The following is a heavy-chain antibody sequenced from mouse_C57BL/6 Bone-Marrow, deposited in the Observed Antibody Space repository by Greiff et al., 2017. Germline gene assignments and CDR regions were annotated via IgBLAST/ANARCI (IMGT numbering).Heavy chain of an antibody. J-gene: IGHJ3*01. V-gene: IGHV1-50*01. CDR1: GYTFTSYW. CDR2: IDPSDSYT. CDR3: ARSYPFAY. Sequence: QVQLQQPGAELVKPGASVKLSCKASGYTFTSYWMQWVKQRPGQGLEWIGEIDPSDSYTNYNQKFKGKATLTVDASSSTAYMHLSSLTSEDSAVYYCARSYPFAYWCQGNLVTVSA.